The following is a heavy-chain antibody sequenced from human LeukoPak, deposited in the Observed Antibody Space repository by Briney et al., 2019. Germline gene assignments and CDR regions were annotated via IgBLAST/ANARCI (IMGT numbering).Heavy chain of an antibody. V-gene: IGHV4-59*08. D-gene: IGHD3-10*01. J-gene: IGHJ5*02. CDR2: VNYSGNT. CDR3: ASFNWGSGSYNQEAIWSWFDP. CDR1: GASISAYY. Sequence: SETLSLTCTVSGASISAYYWSWIRQPPGKGLEWIGYVNYSGNTNCNPSLKSRATISVDTSKNQFSLKLSSVTAADTAVYYCASFNWGSGSYNQEAIWSWFDPWGQGTPVIVSS.